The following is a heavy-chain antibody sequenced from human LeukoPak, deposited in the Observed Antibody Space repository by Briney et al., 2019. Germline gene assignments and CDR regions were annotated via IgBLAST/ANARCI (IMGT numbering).Heavy chain of an antibody. D-gene: IGHD6-13*01. CDR2: ISSSSSYI. CDR1: GFTFSSYS. J-gene: IGHJ4*02. CDR3: ARAKQQLGTFDY. V-gene: IGHV3-21*04. Sequence: GGSLRLSCAASGFTFSSYSMNWVRQAPGKGLEWVSSISSSSSYIYYADSVKGRFTISRDNAKNSLYLQMNSLRAEDTALYHCARAKQQLGTFDYWGQGTLVTVSS.